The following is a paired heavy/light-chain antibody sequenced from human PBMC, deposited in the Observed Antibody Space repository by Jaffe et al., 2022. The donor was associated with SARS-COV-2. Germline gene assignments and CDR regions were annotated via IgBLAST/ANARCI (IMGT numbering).Light chain of an antibody. CDR3: SSYAGNNNFV. CDR1: SSDVGNHNY. CDR2: EVT. V-gene: IGLV2-8*01. Sequence: QSALTQPPSASGSPGESVTISCTGTSSDVGNHNYVSWYQQHPGKAPKLVIYEVTKRPSGVPDRFSGSKSGNTASLTVSGLQAEDEADFYCSSYAGNNNFVFGTGTKVTVL. J-gene: IGLJ1*01.
Heavy chain of an antibody. D-gene: IGHD3-9*01. CDR1: GYTFTAYY. Sequence: QVQLVQSGAEVTKPGASVKVSCKASGYTFTAYYMHWVRQAPGQGLEWMGWINPRTGATKNAQNFQGRVTMTTDTSNTTVHMELSRLTSDDTAVYFCARADYDILTGYAGFVALNRFDPWGQGTLVSVSS. J-gene: IGHJ5*02. V-gene: IGHV1-2*02. CDR3: ARADYDILTGYAGFVALNRFDP. CDR2: INPRTGAT.